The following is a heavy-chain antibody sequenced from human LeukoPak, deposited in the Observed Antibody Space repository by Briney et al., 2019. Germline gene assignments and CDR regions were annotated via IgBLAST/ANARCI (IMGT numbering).Heavy chain of an antibody. CDR1: GYTFTSYG. D-gene: IGHD6-19*01. CDR3: ARDPRAVAGTSTYFDY. V-gene: IGHV1-18*01. CDR2: ISAYNGNT. J-gene: IGHJ4*02. Sequence: ASVKVSCKASGYTFTSYGISWVRQAPGQGLEWMEWISAYNGNTNYAQKLQGRVTMTTDTSTSTAYMELRSLRSDDTAVYYCARDPRAVAGTSTYFDYWGQGTLVTVSS.